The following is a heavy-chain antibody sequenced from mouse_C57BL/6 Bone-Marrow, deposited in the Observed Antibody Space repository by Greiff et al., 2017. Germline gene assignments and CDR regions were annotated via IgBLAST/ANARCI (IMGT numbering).Heavy chain of an antibody. J-gene: IGHJ1*03. Sequence: EVKLMESGGDLVKPGGSLKLSCAASGFTFSSYGMSWVRQTPDKRLEWVATISSGGSYTYYPDSVKGRFTISRDNAKNTLYLQMSRLKSEDTAMYYGARHDGNYLYWYFDVWGTGTTVTVSA. CDR1: GFTFSSYG. CDR2: ISSGGSYT. V-gene: IGHV5-6*01. D-gene: IGHD2-1*01. CDR3: ARHDGNYLYWYFDV.